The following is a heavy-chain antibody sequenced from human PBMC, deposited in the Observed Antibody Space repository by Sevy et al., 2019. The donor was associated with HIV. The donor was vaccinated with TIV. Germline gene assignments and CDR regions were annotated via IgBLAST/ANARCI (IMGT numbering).Heavy chain of an antibody. Sequence: SETLSLTCTVSGGSISSYYWSWIRQPPGKGLEWIGYIYYSGSTNYNPSLESRVTISVDTSKNQFSLKLSSVTAADTAVYYCARDLGEGLRLGGDYYYYGMDVWGQGTTVTVSS. CDR3: ARDLGEGLRLGGDYYYYGMDV. J-gene: IGHJ6*02. CDR1: GGSISSYY. D-gene: IGHD3-16*01. V-gene: IGHV4-59*13. CDR2: IYYSGST.